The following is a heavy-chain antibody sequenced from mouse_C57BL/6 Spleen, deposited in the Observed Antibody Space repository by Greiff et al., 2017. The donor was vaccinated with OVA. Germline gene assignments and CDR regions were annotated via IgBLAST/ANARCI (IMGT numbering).Heavy chain of an antibody. D-gene: IGHD2-4*01. J-gene: IGHJ2*01. CDR2: IHPNSGST. V-gene: IGHV1-64*01. CDR1: GYTFTSYW. CDR3: ARSRGYDYDRGYFDY. Sequence: VQLQQPGAELVKPGASVKLSCKASGYTFTSYWMHWVKQRPGQGLEWIGMIHPNSGSTNYNEKFKSKATLTVDKSSSTAYMQLSSLTSEDSAVYYCARSRGYDYDRGYFDYWGQGTTLTVSS.